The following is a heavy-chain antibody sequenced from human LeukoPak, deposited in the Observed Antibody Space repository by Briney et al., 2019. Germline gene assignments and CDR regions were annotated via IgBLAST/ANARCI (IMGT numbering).Heavy chain of an antibody. D-gene: IGHD2-15*01. J-gene: IGHJ3*02. CDR1: GFTFSSHS. CDR3: ARGVDAPWAFDI. CDR2: ITSGSTTI. Sequence: AGGSLRLSCAASGFTFSSHSMNWVRQAPGKGLEWVSYITSGSTTIYYADSVKGRFTISRDNAKNSLYLQMSSLRAEDTAVYHCARGVDAPWAFDIWGQGTVVTVSS. V-gene: IGHV3-48*01.